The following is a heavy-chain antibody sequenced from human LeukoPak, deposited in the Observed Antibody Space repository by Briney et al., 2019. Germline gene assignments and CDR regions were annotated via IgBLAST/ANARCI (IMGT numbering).Heavy chain of an antibody. CDR3: ARVRTSGWYFDAFDI. CDR2: IRSKDYEGTT. D-gene: IGHD6-19*01. J-gene: IGHJ3*02. V-gene: IGHV3-49*01. Sequence: SLRLCCSTSGFTFGDYAMSLFHQAPGKGLERVSFIRSKDYEGTTEYTASVRGRFTISRDDSKSIAYLQMSSLKIEDTAVYSCARVRTSGWYFDAFDIWGQGTMVTVSP. CDR1: GFTFGDYA.